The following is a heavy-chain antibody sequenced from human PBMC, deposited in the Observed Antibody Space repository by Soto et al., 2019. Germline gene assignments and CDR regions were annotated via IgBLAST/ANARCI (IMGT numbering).Heavy chain of an antibody. CDR3: ARDMEGYYWYFEL. Sequence: SETLSLTCAVSGGSISSGGYSWSWIRQPPGKGLEWIGYIYHSGSTYYNPSLKSRVTISVDRSKNQFSLKLGSVTAADTAAYYCARDMEGYYWYFELWGRGTLVTVSS. J-gene: IGHJ2*01. CDR1: GGSISSGGYS. D-gene: IGHD2-2*01. V-gene: IGHV4-30-2*01. CDR2: IYHSGST.